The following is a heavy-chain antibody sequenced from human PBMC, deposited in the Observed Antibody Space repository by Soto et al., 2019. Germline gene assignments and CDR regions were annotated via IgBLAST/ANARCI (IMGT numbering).Heavy chain of an antibody. D-gene: IGHD5-12*01. CDR3: TFTVSGYDLDYFDY. V-gene: IGHV3-49*04. CDR2: IRSKAYGGTT. Sequence: GGSLRLSCTASGFTFGDYAMSWVRQAPGKGLEWVGFIRSKAYGGTTEYAASVKGRFTISRDDSKSIAYLQMNSLKTEDTAVYYCTFTVSGYDLDYFDYWGQGTLVTVSS. CDR1: GFTFGDYA. J-gene: IGHJ4*02.